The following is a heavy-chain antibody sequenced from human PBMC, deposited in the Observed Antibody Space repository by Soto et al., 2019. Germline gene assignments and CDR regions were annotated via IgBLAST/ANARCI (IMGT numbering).Heavy chain of an antibody. D-gene: IGHD3-10*01. Sequence: EVQLVETGGGLIQPGGSLRLSCAASGFTVSSNYMSWVRQAPGKGLEWVSVISGSGDNTYYADSVKGRFTISRDNSKNTLYLQMNSLRAEDTAVYYCAVRRIGSYFDSWGQGTLVTVSS. CDR1: GFTVSSNY. V-gene: IGHV3-53*02. J-gene: IGHJ4*02. CDR3: AVRRIGSYFDS. CDR2: ISGSGDNT.